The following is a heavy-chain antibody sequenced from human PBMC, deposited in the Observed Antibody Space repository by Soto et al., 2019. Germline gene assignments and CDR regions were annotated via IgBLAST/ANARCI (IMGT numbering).Heavy chain of an antibody. Sequence: ASVKVSCKASGYTFTSYAMHWVRQAPGQRLEWMGWINAGNGNTKYSQKFQGRVTITRDTSASTAYMELSSLRSEDTAVYYCGRGWRLNCFDLCGQAPLGTLSS. CDR1: GYTFTSYA. D-gene: IGHD2-15*01. J-gene: IGHJ5*02. CDR2: INAGNGNT. CDR3: GRGWRLNCFDL. V-gene: IGHV1-3*01.